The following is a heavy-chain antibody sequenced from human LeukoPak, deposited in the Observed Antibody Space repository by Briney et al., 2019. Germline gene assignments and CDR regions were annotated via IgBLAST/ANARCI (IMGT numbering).Heavy chain of an antibody. CDR3: AKGDTSGWYGNFDY. V-gene: IGHV3-9*01. D-gene: IGHD6-19*01. J-gene: IGHJ4*02. Sequence: PGGSLRLSCAASGFTFDDYAMHWVRQAPGKGLEWVSGISWNSGSIGYADSVKGRFTISRDNAKNSLYLQMNSLRAEDTALYYCAKGDTSGWYGNFDYWGQGTLVTVSS. CDR1: GFTFDDYA. CDR2: ISWNSGSI.